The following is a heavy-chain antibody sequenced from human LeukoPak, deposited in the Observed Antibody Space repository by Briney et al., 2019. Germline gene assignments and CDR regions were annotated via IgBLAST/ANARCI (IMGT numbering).Heavy chain of an antibody. CDR3: ARDNSVEDTAWWFDP. Sequence: ASVKVSCKASGYTFTSYDINWVRQATGQGLEWMGWMNPNSGNTGYAQKFQGRVTMTRNTSISTDYMELSSLRSEDTAVYYCARDNSVEDTAWWFDPWGQGTLVTVSS. CDR2: MNPNSGNT. V-gene: IGHV1-8*01. D-gene: IGHD4-23*01. J-gene: IGHJ5*02. CDR1: GYTFTSYD.